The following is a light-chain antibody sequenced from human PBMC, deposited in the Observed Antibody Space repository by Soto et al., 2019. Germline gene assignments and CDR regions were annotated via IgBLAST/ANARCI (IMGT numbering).Light chain of an antibody. CDR3: QQYDNWPPWT. CDR2: GAS. CDR1: QTVGSY. J-gene: IGKJ1*01. Sequence: EIVMTQSPATLSVSPGERATLSCRASQTVGSYLAWYQQKPGQAPRLLIYGASTRATGIPARFSGSGSGTEFTLTISSLQSEDFAVYYCQQYDNWPPWTFGQGTKLEIK. V-gene: IGKV3-15*01.